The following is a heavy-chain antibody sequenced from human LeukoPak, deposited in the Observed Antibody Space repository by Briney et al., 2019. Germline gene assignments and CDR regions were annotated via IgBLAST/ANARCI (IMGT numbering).Heavy chain of an antibody. V-gene: IGHV1-69*05. D-gene: IGHD4-17*01. CDR2: IIPILGTP. J-gene: IGHJ2*01. Sequence: ASVKVSCKASGGTFSSYAISWVRQAPGQGLEWMGGIIPILGTPYYAQKFQGRVTITTDESTGTAHVDLSSQTSEDTAVYFCARAKYGDSRYWYFDLWGRGTLVTVSS. CDR3: ARAKYGDSRYWYFDL. CDR1: GGTFSSYA.